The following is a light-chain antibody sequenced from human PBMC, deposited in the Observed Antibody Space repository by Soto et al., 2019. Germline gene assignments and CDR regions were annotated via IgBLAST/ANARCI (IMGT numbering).Light chain of an antibody. Sequence: QSVLTQPASVSGSPGQSITISCTGTSSDIGGYEYVSWYQQHPGKAPRLMIYEVTYRPSGVSNRFSGSKSGSTASLTISGLQAEDEADYYCSSYTDSSTPVFGTGTKVTVL. V-gene: IGLV2-14*01. CDR2: EVT. J-gene: IGLJ1*01. CDR3: SSYTDSSTPV. CDR1: SSDIGGYEY.